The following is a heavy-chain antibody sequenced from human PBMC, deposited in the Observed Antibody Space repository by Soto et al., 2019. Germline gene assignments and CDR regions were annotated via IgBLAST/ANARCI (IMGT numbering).Heavy chain of an antibody. Sequence: PGGSLRLSCAASGFTFSSYGMHWVRQAPGKGLEWVAVIWYDGSNKYYADSVKGRFTISRDNSKNTLYLQMNSLRAEDTAVYYCARDGYGSGSYYIDYWAQGTLVTVSS. CDR1: GFTFSSYG. CDR2: IWYDGSNK. V-gene: IGHV3-33*01. CDR3: ARDGYGSGSYYIDY. J-gene: IGHJ4*02. D-gene: IGHD3-10*01.